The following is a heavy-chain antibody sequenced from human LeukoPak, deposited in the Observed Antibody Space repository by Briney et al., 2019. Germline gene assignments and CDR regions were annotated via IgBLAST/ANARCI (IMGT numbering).Heavy chain of an antibody. CDR1: GFTLSSYA. Sequence: GGSLRLSCAASGFTLSSYAMSWVRQAPGKGLEWVSAISGSGGSTYYADSVKGRFTISRDNSKNTLYLQMNSLRAEDTAVYYCAKAHSGSYYEFDYWGQGTLVTVSS. CDR2: ISGSGGST. J-gene: IGHJ4*02. CDR3: AKAHSGSYYEFDY. D-gene: IGHD1-26*01. V-gene: IGHV3-23*01.